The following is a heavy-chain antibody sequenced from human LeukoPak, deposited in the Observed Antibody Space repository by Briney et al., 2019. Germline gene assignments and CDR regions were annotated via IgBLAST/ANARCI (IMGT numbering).Heavy chain of an antibody. D-gene: IGHD1/OR15-1a*01. CDR3: ARGAGTYVPHYYYYYGMDV. J-gene: IGHJ6*02. CDR2: INHSGST. CDR1: GGSFSGYY. V-gene: IGHV4-34*01. Sequence: SETLSLTCAVYGGSFSGYYWSWIRQPPGKGLEWIGEINHSGSTNYNPSLKSRVTISVDTSKNQFSLKLSSVTAADTAVYYCARGAGTYVPHYYYYYGMDVWGQGTTVTVSS.